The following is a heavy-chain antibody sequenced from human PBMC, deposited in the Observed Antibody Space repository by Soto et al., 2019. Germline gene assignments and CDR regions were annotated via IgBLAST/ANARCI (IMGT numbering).Heavy chain of an antibody. J-gene: IGHJ6*02. V-gene: IGHV4-30-4*01. D-gene: IGHD4-17*01. CDR1: GGSFSSGDYY. CDR3: ARIHFGDEPSYYYYGMDV. CDR2: IYYTGST. Sequence: QVQLQESGPGVVKPSQTLSLTCTVSGGSFSSGDYYWSWVRQPPGKGLEWIGYIYYTGSTFNKPSLESRVSISIDTSKTQFSLKLSSVTAADTAVYYCARIHFGDEPSYYYYGMDVWGQGTTVTVSS.